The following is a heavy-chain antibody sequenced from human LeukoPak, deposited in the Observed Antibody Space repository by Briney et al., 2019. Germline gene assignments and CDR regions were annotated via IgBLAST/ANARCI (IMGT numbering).Heavy chain of an antibody. CDR1: GFTFSSYS. J-gene: IGHJ6*03. Sequence: GGSLRLSCAASGFTFSSYSTNWVRQAPGKGLEWVSSISSSSSYIYYADSVKGRFTISRDNAKNSLYLQMNSLRAEDTAVYYCWLGVDQAYYYYCMDLWGKGTTVTVSS. CDR2: ISSSSSYI. V-gene: IGHV3-21*01. CDR3: WLGVDQAYYYYCMDL. D-gene: IGHD3-16*01.